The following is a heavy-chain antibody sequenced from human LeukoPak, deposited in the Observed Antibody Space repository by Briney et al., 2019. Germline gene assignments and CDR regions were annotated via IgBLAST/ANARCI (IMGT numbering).Heavy chain of an antibody. CDR1: GFTFDDYG. CDR2: INWKGGST. V-gene: IGHV3-20*04. D-gene: IGHD3-22*01. J-gene: IGHJ4*02. CDR3: AREGDYYDSSGYYY. Sequence: GGSLRLSCAASGFTFDDYGMSWVRQAPGKGLEWVSGINWKGGSTGYADSVKGRFTISRDNAKYSLYLQMNSLRAEDTALYYCAREGDYYDSSGYYYWGQGTLVTVSS.